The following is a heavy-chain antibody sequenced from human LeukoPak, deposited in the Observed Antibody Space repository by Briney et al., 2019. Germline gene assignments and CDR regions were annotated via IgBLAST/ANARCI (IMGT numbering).Heavy chain of an antibody. J-gene: IGHJ4*02. Sequence: GGSLRLSCAASGFTFDDYAMPWVRQAPGKGLEWVSGISWNSGSIGYADSVKGRFTISRDNAKNSLYPQMNSLRAEDTALYYCAKDPHYDILTYYFDYWGQGTLVTVSS. CDR3: AKDPHYDILTYYFDY. CDR1: GFTFDDYA. V-gene: IGHV3-9*01. D-gene: IGHD3-9*01. CDR2: ISWNSGSI.